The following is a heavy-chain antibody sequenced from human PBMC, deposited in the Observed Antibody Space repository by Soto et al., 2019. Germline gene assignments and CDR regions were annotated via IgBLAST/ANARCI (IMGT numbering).Heavy chain of an antibody. CDR1: GFTFGDYA. CDR2: IRNKAYSGTT. Sequence: SLRLSCTASGFTFGDYAMSWFRQAQGKGPKWVVFIRNKAYSGTTEYAASVKGRFTISSDDSKSVAYLQMNSLKTEDTAVYYCTRDYYDSSGYSYTFQHWGQGTLVTVSS. V-gene: IGHV3-49*03. CDR3: TRDYYDSSGYSYTFQH. J-gene: IGHJ1*01. D-gene: IGHD3-22*01.